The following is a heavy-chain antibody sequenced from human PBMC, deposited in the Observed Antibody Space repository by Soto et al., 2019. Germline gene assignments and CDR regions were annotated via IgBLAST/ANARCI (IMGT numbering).Heavy chain of an antibody. V-gene: IGHV3-33*01. CDR1: GFTFSSYG. D-gene: IGHD2-15*01. CDR2: IWFDGSDK. Sequence: VGSLRLSCASSGFTFSSYGMHCVRHSPGKWLEWVALIWFDGSDKYYTESVKGRFTISRDNSKSTLYLQMNSLRAEDTAVYYCARLYCSASSCYSVGAFDIRGQGTMVNVSS. CDR3: ARLYCSASSCYSVGAFDI. J-gene: IGHJ3*02.